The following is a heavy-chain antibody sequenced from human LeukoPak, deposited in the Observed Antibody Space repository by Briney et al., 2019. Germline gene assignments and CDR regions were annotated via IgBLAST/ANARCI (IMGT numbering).Heavy chain of an antibody. CDR2: IYHSGST. CDR3: SRSRTVGARLDY. D-gene: IGHD1-26*01. V-gene: IGHV4-59*01. Sequence: TSETLSLTCTVSGGSISSYYWSWIRQPPGKGLEWIGYIYHSGSTNYNPSLKSRVTISVDTSKNQFSLKLSSVTAADTAVYYCSRSRTVGARLDYWGQGTLVTVSS. J-gene: IGHJ4*02. CDR1: GGSISSYY.